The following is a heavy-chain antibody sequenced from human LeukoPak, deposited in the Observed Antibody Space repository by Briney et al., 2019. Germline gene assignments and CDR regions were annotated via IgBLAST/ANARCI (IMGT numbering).Heavy chain of an antibody. Sequence: GGSLRLSCAASGFTFSSFAMTWVRQAPGKGLEWVSSITGTHYTTYNTDSVKGRFTISRDNSKNTLYLQMNSLRADDTAVYYCVLCPTVTTDYWGQGTLVTVSS. D-gene: IGHD4-11*01. J-gene: IGHJ4*02. V-gene: IGHV3-23*01. CDR3: VLCPTVTTDY. CDR2: ITGTHYTT. CDR1: GFTFSSFA.